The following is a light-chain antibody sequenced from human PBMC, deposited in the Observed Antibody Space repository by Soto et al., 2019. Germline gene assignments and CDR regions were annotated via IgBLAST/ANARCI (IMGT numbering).Light chain of an antibody. J-gene: IGLJ1*01. CDR1: SSDVGAYDF. CDR3: SSYTTRSTLV. V-gene: IGLV2-14*01. CDR2: DVT. Sequence: QSVLTQPASVSGSPGQSITISCTGTSSDVGAYDFVSWYQHSPGKAPKLVTFDVTHRPPGISDRFSGSKSANTASLTISGLQAADEAFYYCSSYTTRSTLVFGGGNKVTVL.